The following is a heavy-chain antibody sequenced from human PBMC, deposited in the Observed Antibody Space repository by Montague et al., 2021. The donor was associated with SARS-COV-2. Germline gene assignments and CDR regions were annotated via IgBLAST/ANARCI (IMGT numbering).Heavy chain of an antibody. D-gene: IGHD5-24*01. V-gene: IGHV4-59*01. Sequence: SETLSLTCTVSGGSISSYYWSWIRQPPGKGPEWIGYIYYSGSTNXNPSLKSRVTISVDTSKNQFSLELSSVTAADTAVYYCARVFPRWLQFDPYFDYWGQGTLVTVSS. CDR3: ARVFPRWLQFDPYFDY. CDR1: GGSISSYY. CDR2: IYYSGST. J-gene: IGHJ4*02.